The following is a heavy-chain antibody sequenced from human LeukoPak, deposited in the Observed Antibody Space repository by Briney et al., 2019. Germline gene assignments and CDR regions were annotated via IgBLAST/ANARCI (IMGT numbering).Heavy chain of an antibody. V-gene: IGHV4-39*01. CDR2: IYYSGTT. D-gene: IGHD6-6*01. Sequence: SDTLSLTCTVSGDSISSRSYYWGWIRQPPGKGLEWIGSIYYSGTTYYNPSLKSRVTISVDTSENQFSLKLGSVTAADTAVYYCARGYIAAGLGSYYFYMDVWGKGTTVTVSS. J-gene: IGHJ6*03. CDR3: ARGYIAAGLGSYYFYMDV. CDR1: GDSISSRSYY.